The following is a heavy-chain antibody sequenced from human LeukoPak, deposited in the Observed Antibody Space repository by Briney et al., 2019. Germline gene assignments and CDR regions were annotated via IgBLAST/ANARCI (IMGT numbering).Heavy chain of an antibody. V-gene: IGHV4-39*07. Sequence: SQTLSLTCTVSGGSISSSSYYWGWIRQPPGKGLEWIGSIYYSGSTYYNPSLKSRVTISVDTSKNKFSLKLSSVTAADTAVYYCARVYNWNYNYYYMDVWGKGTTVTVSS. CDR2: IYYSGST. CDR3: ARVYNWNYNYYYMDV. J-gene: IGHJ6*03. CDR1: GGSISSSSYY. D-gene: IGHD1-20*01.